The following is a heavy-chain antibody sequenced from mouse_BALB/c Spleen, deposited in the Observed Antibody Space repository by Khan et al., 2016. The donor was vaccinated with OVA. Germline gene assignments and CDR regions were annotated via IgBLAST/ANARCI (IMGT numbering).Heavy chain of an antibody. CDR3: SMYRYNYFDY. J-gene: IGHJ2*01. CDR1: GYTFTDYS. CDR2: INTETGEP. D-gene: IGHD2-14*01. Sequence: QIQLVQSGPELKKPGETVKISCKASGYTFTDYSMHWVKQAPGKGLKWMGWINTETGEPTYADDFKGRFAFSLETSDSTAYFHINNLKNEDTATYFCSMYRYNYFDYWGQGTTLTVSS. V-gene: IGHV9-2-1*01.